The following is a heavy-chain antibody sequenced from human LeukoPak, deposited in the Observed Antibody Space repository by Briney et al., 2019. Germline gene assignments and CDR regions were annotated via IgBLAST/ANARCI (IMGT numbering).Heavy chain of an antibody. D-gene: IGHD3-22*01. J-gene: IGHJ6*03. CDR3: ARGRNSGYYSGEEAHYYFYYMDV. CDR2: MNPNSGNA. Sequence: ASVKVSCKASGYTFIGSDINWVRQAPGQGLEWMGWMNPNSGNAAYAQKFQGRVTMTRETSISTAYMELTSLRSDDTAVYYCARGRNSGYYSGEEAHYYFYYMDVWGKGTTVTVSS. V-gene: IGHV1-8*02. CDR1: GYTFIGSD.